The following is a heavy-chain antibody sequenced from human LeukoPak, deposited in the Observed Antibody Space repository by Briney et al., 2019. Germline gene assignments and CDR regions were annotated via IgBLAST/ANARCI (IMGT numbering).Heavy chain of an antibody. CDR2: IYYSGST. V-gene: IGHV4-39*01. Sequence: PSETLSLTCTVSGGSISSSSYYWGWIRQPPGKGLEWIGSIYYSGSTYYNPSLKSRVTISVDTSKNQFSLKLSSVTAADTAVYYCAISNYDFWSGYGGRRQCYFDYWGQGTLVTVSS. J-gene: IGHJ4*02. CDR1: GGSISSSSYY. D-gene: IGHD3-3*01. CDR3: AISNYDFWSGYGGRRQCYFDY.